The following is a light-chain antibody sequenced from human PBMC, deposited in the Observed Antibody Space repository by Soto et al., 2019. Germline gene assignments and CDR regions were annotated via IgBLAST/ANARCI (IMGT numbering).Light chain of an antibody. CDR1: QGISSS. CDR3: QQYKVYPYT. Sequence: DIQLTQSPSFLSASVGDRVTITCRASQGISSSLAWFQQKPGKAPKLLIYAASTLQSRVPSRFSGSGSGTDFTLTISSLQPEDFATYYCQQYKVYPYTFGQGTRL. J-gene: IGKJ2*01. V-gene: IGKV1-9*01. CDR2: AAS.